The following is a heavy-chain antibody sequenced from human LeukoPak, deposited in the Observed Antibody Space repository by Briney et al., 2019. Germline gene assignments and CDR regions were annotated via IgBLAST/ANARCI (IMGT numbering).Heavy chain of an antibody. V-gene: IGHV4-39*07. Sequence: SETLSLTCNVSGGSISGSSFYWGWLRQPPGKGLEWIATIFYSGNTNYNPSLKNRVTISVDTSKNQFSLNLSSVTAADTAVYYCARLGDYGDFVDWGQGTLVTVSS. J-gene: IGHJ4*02. D-gene: IGHD4-17*01. CDR2: IFYSGNT. CDR3: ARLGDYGDFVD. CDR1: GGSISGSSFY.